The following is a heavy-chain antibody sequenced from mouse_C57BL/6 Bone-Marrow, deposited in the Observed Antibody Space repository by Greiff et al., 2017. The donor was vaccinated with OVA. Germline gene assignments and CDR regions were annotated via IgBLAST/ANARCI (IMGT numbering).Heavy chain of an antibody. V-gene: IGHV1-9*01. CDR3: APYYLYWYFDV. Sequence: QVQLQQSGAELMKPGASVKLSCKATGYTFTGYWIEWVKQRPGHGLEWIGEILPGSGSTNYNEKFKGKATLTADKSSSTAYMELRSLTSEDSAVYFCAPYYLYWYFDVWGTGTTVTVSS. J-gene: IGHJ1*03. CDR1: GYTFTGYW. D-gene: IGHD2-10*01. CDR2: ILPGSGST.